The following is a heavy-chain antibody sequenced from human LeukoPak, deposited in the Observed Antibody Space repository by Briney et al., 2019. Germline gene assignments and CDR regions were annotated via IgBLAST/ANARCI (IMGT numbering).Heavy chain of an antibody. D-gene: IGHD3-10*01. Sequence: SETLSLTCTVSGAPIGSFYWSWIRQPAGKGLGWLGRAHSSGSTNYIPSIRSRVTMSVDTSKNQLSLKLNTVTAADTAMYYCAREAVDYGSGSHDYWGQGILVTVSS. J-gene: IGHJ4*02. CDR2: AHSSGST. CDR3: AREAVDYGSGSHDY. CDR1: GAPIGSFY. V-gene: IGHV4-4*07.